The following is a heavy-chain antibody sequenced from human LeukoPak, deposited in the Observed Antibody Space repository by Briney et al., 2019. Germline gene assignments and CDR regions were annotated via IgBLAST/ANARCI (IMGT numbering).Heavy chain of an antibody. D-gene: IGHD1-26*01. CDR2: GNHSGST. J-gene: IGHJ5*02. V-gene: IGHV4-39*02. CDR3: ARGQGAFGGYEWANWFDP. Sequence: PSETLSLTCAVSGGSIRSSSYYWAWLRQPQGKRLEWIATGNHSGSTFYNPSRKSRISLSMNTSNNHFSLRVTSLTAADSAIYYCARGQGAFGGYEWANWFDPWGQGTLVTVSS. CDR1: GGSIRSSSYY.